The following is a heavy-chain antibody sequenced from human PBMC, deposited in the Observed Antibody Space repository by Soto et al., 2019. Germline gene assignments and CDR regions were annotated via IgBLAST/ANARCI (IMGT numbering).Heavy chain of an antibody. Sequence: GPTLVNPTQTLTLTCTFSGFSLSTSGVGVGWIRQPPGKALEWLALIYWDDDKRYSPSLKSRLTITKDTSKNQVVLTMTNMDPADTATYYCAHSRIKDDILTGYYSRYYYYGMDVWGQGTTVTVSS. CDR3: AHSRIKDDILTGYYSRYYYYGMDV. CDR2: IYWDDDK. D-gene: IGHD3-9*01. V-gene: IGHV2-5*02. J-gene: IGHJ6*02. CDR1: GFSLSTSGVG.